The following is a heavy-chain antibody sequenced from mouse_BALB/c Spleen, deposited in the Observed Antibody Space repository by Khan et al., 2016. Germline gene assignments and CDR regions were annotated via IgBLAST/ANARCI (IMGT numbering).Heavy chain of an antibody. Sequence: EVQLVESGGGLVKPGGSLKLSCAASGFTFSSYAMSWVRQTPEKRLEWVASISSGGSSFYPVILKDRFTISRDYARNILYLQMSSLRSEDTAMYYCASKVYYFDYWGQGTTLTVSS. V-gene: IGHV5-6-5*01. CDR2: ISSGGSS. CDR1: GFTFSSYA. J-gene: IGHJ2*01. CDR3: ASKVYYFDY.